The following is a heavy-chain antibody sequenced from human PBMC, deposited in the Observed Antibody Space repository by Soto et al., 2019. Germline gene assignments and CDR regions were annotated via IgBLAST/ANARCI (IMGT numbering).Heavy chain of an antibody. CDR1: GGSINSYW. V-gene: IGHV4-4*07. CDR3: ARDIGSFAYGEGY. D-gene: IGHD3-10*01. CDR2: VYSSGTT. Sequence: TLSLTCSVSGGSINSYWWSWIRQPAGKGLEWIGRVYSSGTTDYNPSLNSRATMSVETSKNQFSLKLSSVTAADTAVYYCARDIGSFAYGEGYWGQGIQVTVSA. J-gene: IGHJ4*02.